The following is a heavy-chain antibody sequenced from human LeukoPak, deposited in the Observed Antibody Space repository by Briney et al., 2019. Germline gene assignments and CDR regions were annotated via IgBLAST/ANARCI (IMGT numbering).Heavy chain of an antibody. J-gene: IGHJ4*02. CDR2: INTDGSST. CDR3: ARVFYCSGGSCYSGPFDY. CDR1: GFTFSSYW. D-gene: IGHD2-15*01. Sequence: GGSLRLSCAASGFTFSSYWMHWVRQAPGKGLVWVSRINTDGSSTSYADSVKGRFTISRDNAKNTLYPQMNSLRAEDTAVYYCARVFYCSGGSCYSGPFDYWGQGTLVTVSS. V-gene: IGHV3-74*01.